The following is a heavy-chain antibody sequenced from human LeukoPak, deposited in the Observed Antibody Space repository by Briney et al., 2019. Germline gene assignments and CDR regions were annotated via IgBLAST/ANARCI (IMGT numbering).Heavy chain of an antibody. D-gene: IGHD3-9*01. CDR2: ISGSGGST. Sequence: GGSLRLSCAASGFTFSSYAMSWVRQAPGKGLEWVSAISGSGGSTYYADSVKGRFTISRDNSKNTLYLQMNSLRAEDTAVYYCAKEASRYDILTGYYNVGYFDYWGQGTLVTVSS. CDR1: GFTFSSYA. V-gene: IGHV3-23*01. J-gene: IGHJ4*02. CDR3: AKEASRYDILTGYYNVGYFDY.